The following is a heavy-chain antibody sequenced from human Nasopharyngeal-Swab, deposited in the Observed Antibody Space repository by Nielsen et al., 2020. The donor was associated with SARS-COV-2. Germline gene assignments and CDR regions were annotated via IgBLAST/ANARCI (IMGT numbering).Heavy chain of an antibody. D-gene: IGHD2-2*01. V-gene: IGHV3-7*01. J-gene: IGHJ4*02. CDR2: IKQDGSEK. Sequence: GESLKISCAASGFTFSSYAMSWVRQAPGKGLEWVANIKQDGSEKYYVDSVKGRFTISRDNAKNSLYLQMNSLRAEDTAVYYCARDIVVVPAATVDYWGQGTLVTVSS. CDR1: GFTFSSYA. CDR3: ARDIVVVPAATVDY.